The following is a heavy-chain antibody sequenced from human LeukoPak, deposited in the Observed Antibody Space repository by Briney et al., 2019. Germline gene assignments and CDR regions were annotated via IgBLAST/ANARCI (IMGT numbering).Heavy chain of an antibody. V-gene: IGHV3-7*02. CDR2: IKEDGNED. CDR3: TRGDRGYAESLY. J-gene: IGHJ4*02. CDR1: GFSFSDHY. D-gene: IGHD5-12*01. Sequence: PGGSLRLSCAASGFSFSDHYMDWVRQAPGKGLEWVGNIKEDGNEDYYVDSVEGRFVIFRDNAKNSLYLQMHSLRAEDTAVYYCTRGDRGYAESLYWGRGTLVTVSS.